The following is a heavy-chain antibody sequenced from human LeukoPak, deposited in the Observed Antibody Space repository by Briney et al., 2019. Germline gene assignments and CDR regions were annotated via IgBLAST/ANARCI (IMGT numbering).Heavy chain of an antibody. CDR1: GFIFTSYW. Sequence: GGSLRLSCAASGFIFTSYWMSWVRQAPGKGLEWVANIKQDGSEKYYVDSVKGRFTISRDNAENSLYLQMNSLRADDTAVYYCARVSSSGWDYYYYYYMDVWGKGTTVTVSS. V-gene: IGHV3-7*01. J-gene: IGHJ6*03. CDR3: ARVSSSGWDYYYYYYMDV. D-gene: IGHD6-19*01. CDR2: IKQDGSEK.